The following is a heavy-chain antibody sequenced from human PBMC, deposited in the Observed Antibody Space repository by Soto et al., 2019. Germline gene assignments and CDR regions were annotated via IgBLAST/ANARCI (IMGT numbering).Heavy chain of an antibody. V-gene: IGHV3-21*01. CDR2: VSKSDYT. Sequence: LRLSCSVSGFTFNNYGINWVRQAPGRGLEWVSSVSKSDYTYYSDSVKGRFTISRDNAKNSVSLQMNSLRVEDTAVYYCAREDSIIIPAVSDFWGQGTLGTVSA. J-gene: IGHJ4*02. CDR3: AREDSIIIPAVSDF. D-gene: IGHD3-22*01. CDR1: GFTFNNYG.